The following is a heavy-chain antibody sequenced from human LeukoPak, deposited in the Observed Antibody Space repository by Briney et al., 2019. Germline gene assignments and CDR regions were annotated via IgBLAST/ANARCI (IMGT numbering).Heavy chain of an antibody. CDR1: GFTFRTYA. CDR3: ARDLSYSSSWYGTDYFDY. V-gene: IGHV3-23*01. CDR2: ISGSGDIT. Sequence: PGGSLRLSCAASGFTFRTYAMSWVRQAPGKGLEWVSVISGSGDITHYADSVKGRFTISRDNAKNTLYLQMNSLRAEDTAVYYCARDLSYSSSWYGTDYFDYWGQGTLVTVSS. D-gene: IGHD6-13*01. J-gene: IGHJ4*02.